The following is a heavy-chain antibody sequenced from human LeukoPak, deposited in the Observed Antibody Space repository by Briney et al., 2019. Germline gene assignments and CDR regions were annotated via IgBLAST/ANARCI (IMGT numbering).Heavy chain of an antibody. J-gene: IGHJ4*01. CDR2: INPSGGST. CDR3: ARIAAAGNLDY. Sequence: GASVRVSCKASGYTFTSYYMHWVRQAPGQGLEWMGIINPSGGSTSYAQKFQGRVTMTRDTSTSTVYMELSSLRSEDTAVYYCARIAAAGNLDYWGQGTLVTVSS. V-gene: IGHV1-46*01. CDR1: GYTFTSYY. D-gene: IGHD6-13*01.